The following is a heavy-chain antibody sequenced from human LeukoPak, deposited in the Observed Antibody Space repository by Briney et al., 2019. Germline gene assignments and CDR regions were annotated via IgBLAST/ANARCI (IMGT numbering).Heavy chain of an antibody. CDR3: AREGRIAAAATTRKLVSRSNWFDP. Sequence: PSETLSLTCAVYGGSFSGYYWSWIRQPPGKGLEWIGEINHSGSTNYNPSLKSRVTISVDTSKNQFSLKLSSVTAADTAVYYCAREGRIAAAATTRKLVSRSNWFDPWGQGTLVTVSS. CDR1: GGSFSGYY. D-gene: IGHD6-13*01. CDR2: INHSGST. V-gene: IGHV4-34*01. J-gene: IGHJ5*02.